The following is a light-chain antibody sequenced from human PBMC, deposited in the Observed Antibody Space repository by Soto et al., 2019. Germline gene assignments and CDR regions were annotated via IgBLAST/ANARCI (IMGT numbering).Light chain of an antibody. CDR2: SAF. V-gene: IGKV1-9*01. CDR1: QGISNY. CDR3: EQRNSYPIT. Sequence: DIQLTQSPSFLSASVGDRVTISCRASQGISNYLAWYQQKPGKAPKLLIHSAFTLQSGVPSRFSGSGSGTEFSRTISGLQPEDSATYYCEQRNSYPITFGQGTRLVIK. J-gene: IGKJ5*01.